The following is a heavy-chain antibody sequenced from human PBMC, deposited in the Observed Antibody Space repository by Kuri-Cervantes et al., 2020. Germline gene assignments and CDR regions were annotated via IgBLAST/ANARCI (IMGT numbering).Heavy chain of an antibody. CDR3: AREPRPGAKFSDY. Sequence: ASVKVSCKASGGTFSSYIISWVRQAPGQGPEWMAWIDPASDVTLYSQKFQDRVTLTRDTSISTAFLEVSSLKSDDTAVYYCAREPRPGAKFSDYWGQGTLVTVSS. V-gene: IGHV1-2*02. CDR1: GGTFSSYI. J-gene: IGHJ4*02. CDR2: IDPASDVT. D-gene: IGHD1-14*01.